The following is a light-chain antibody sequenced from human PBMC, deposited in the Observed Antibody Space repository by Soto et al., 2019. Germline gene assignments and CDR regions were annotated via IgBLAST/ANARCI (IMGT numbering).Light chain of an antibody. CDR1: QSISSW. V-gene: IGKV1-5*01. CDR3: QQLINGGYT. J-gene: IGKJ2*01. CDR2: DAS. Sequence: DIQMTQSPSTLSASVGDRVTITCRASQSISSWLAWYQQKPGKAPKLLIYDASSLDSGVPSRFSGSGSGTEFTLTISSLQPDDFATYYCQQLINGGYTFGQGTKLEIK.